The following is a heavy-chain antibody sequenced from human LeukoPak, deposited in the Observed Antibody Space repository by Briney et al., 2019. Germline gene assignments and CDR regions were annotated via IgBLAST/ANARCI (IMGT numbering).Heavy chain of an antibody. D-gene: IGHD1-1*01. Sequence: SETLSLTCAVYGGSFSGYYWSWIRQPPGKGLEWTGEINHSGSTNYNPSLKSRVTISVDTSKNQFSLKLSSVTAADTAVYYCARRRYGDSWGRGTLVTVSS. V-gene: IGHV4-34*01. CDR3: ARRRYGDS. CDR2: INHSGST. CDR1: GGSFSGYY. J-gene: IGHJ5*01.